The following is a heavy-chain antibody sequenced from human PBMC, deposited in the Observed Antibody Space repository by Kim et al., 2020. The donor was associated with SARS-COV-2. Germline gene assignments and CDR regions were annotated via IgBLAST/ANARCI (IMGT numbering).Heavy chain of an antibody. Sequence: GGSLRLSCAASGFTFSSYSMNWVRQAPGKGLEWVSYISSSSSTIYYADSVKGRFTISRDNAKNSLYLQMNSLRDEDTAVYYCARVARYSGSYSYYYGMDVWGQGTTVTVSS. CDR1: GFTFSSYS. CDR3: ARVARYSGSYSYYYGMDV. D-gene: IGHD1-26*01. V-gene: IGHV3-48*02. CDR2: ISSSSSTI. J-gene: IGHJ6*02.